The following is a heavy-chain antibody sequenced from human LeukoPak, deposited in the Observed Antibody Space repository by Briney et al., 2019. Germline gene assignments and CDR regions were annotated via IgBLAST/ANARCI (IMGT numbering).Heavy chain of an antibody. Sequence: GGSLRLSCAASGFTFSSYWMHWVRQAPGKGLVWVSRINTDGSSTTYADSVKGRFTISRDNSKNTLYLQMNSLRAEDTAVYYCAKDLRQPYYFDYWGQGTLVTVSS. D-gene: IGHD6-13*01. CDR2: INTDGSST. V-gene: IGHV3-74*01. CDR3: AKDLRQPYYFDY. J-gene: IGHJ4*02. CDR1: GFTFSSYW.